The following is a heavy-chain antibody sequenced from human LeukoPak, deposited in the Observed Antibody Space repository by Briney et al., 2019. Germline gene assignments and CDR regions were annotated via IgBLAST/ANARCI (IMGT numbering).Heavy chain of an antibody. CDR3: AKTTVTANYYYYMDV. CDR2: INHSGRA. D-gene: IGHD4-17*01. Sequence: SETLSLTCAVSGGSFSGYYWSWIRQPPGKGLEWIGEINHSGRANDNPSLKSRVTISVDTSKNQFSLNLSSVTAADTAVYYCAKTTVTANYYYYMDVWGKGTTVTVSS. V-gene: IGHV4-34*01. CDR1: GGSFSGYY. J-gene: IGHJ6*03.